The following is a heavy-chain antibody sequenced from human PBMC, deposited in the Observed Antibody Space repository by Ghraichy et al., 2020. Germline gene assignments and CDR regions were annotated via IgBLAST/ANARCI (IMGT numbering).Heavy chain of an antibody. V-gene: IGHV3-53*01. D-gene: IGHD3-10*01. J-gene: IGHJ4*02. CDR2: IFSIGST. Sequence: GGSLRLSCAASGFTMSNDYMTWVRQTPGRGLEWVSTIFSIGSTYYADSVQGRFTISRDDSKNTLYLHMNSLRADDTAVFYCAGKRSYALDYWGQGTLVTVPS. CDR1: GFTMSNDY. CDR3: AGKRSYALDY.